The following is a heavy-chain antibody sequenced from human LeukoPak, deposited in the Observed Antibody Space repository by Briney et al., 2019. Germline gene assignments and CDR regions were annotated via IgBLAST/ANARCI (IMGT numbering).Heavy chain of an antibody. D-gene: IGHD6-13*01. V-gene: IGHV3-30-3*01. Sequence: GGSLRLSCAASGFTFSSYAMHWVRQAPGKGLEWVAVISYDGSNKYYADSVKGRFTISRDNSKNTLYLQMNSLRAEDTAVYYCARPGSTTLYSSSWRSTYTYNWFDPWGQGTLVTVSS. CDR2: ISYDGSNK. CDR3: ARPGSTTLYSSSWRSTYTYNWFDP. CDR1: GFTFSSYA. J-gene: IGHJ5*02.